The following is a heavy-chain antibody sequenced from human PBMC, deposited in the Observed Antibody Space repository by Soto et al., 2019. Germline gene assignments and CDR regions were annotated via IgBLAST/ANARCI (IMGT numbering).Heavy chain of an antibody. D-gene: IGHD6-13*01. J-gene: IGHJ5*02. CDR1: GYTFSTYP. CDR2: ISTYNGKK. V-gene: IGHV1-18*01. CDR3: ARDRVEAELGTFDP. Sequence: ASVKVSCKTSGYTFSTYPISWVRQAPGQGLEWVGWISTYNGKKNYGQKFQGRVTITTDTSTSTAYMDLRNLRSDDTAVYYCARDRVEAELGTFDPWGQGTLVTVSS.